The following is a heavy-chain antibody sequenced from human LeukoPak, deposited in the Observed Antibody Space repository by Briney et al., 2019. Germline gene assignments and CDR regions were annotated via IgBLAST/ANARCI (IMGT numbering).Heavy chain of an antibody. J-gene: IGHJ4*02. Sequence: GESLKISCKASGYSFTSFWIGWVRQMPGKGLEWMGIIDPSDSETRYTPSFQGQVTISVDTSLTTADLQWNSLKASDTAIYYCARQTAMGRSGDYWGQGTLVTVSS. V-gene: IGHV5-51*01. CDR2: IDPSDSET. CDR3: ARQTAMGRSGDY. CDR1: GYSFTSFW. D-gene: IGHD5-18*01.